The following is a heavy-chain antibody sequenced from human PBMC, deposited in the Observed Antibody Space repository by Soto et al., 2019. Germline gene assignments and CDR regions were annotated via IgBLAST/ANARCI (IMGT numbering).Heavy chain of an antibody. J-gene: IGHJ4*02. CDR2: IYYSGST. V-gene: IGHV4-39*01. CDR1: GGSISSGGYY. D-gene: IGHD3-22*01. Sequence: SETLSLTCTVSGGSISSGGYYWSWIRQHPGKGLEWIGSIYYSGSTFHNPSLRSRVTISVDTSKNQFSLKLSSVTAADTAVYYCARRTTYYYDSSGYYYFDYWGQGTLVTVSS. CDR3: ARRTTYYYDSSGYYYFDY.